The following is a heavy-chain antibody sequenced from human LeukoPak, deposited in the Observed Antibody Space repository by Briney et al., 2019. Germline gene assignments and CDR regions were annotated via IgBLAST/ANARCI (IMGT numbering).Heavy chain of an antibody. V-gene: IGHV3-64*01. CDR1: GFTFSSYA. CDR2: ISSNGGST. Sequence: GGSLRLSCAASGFTFSSYAMHWVRQAPGKGLEYVSAISSNGGSTYYANSVEGRFTISRDNSKNTLYLQMGSLRAEDMAVYYCARASTPFGIYSLDAFDIWGQGTMVTVSS. J-gene: IGHJ3*02. CDR3: ARASTPFGIYSLDAFDI. D-gene: IGHD1-14*01.